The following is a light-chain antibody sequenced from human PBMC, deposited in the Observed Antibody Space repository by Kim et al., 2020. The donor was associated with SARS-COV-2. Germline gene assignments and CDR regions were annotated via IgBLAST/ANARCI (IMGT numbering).Light chain of an antibody. V-gene: IGKV3-15*01. Sequence: VFPAASATLTCRASETVSTNLAWYQGRPGQAPRLLIYAASIRATGIPARFSGRGSGTEFTLTINSLQSEDFTIYYCHQYDNWPPYTFGQGTKLEI. CDR2: AAS. CDR1: ETVSTN. CDR3: HQYDNWPPYT. J-gene: IGKJ2*01.